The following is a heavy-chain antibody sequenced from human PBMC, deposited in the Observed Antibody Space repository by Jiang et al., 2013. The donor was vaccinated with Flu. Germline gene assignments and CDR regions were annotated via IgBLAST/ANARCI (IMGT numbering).Heavy chain of an antibody. V-gene: IGHV6-1*01. J-gene: IGHJ6*02. Sequence: QTLSLTCAISGDSVSSNSAAWHWFRQSPSRGLEWLARTFYRSNWFHDYAVSVRSRITINPDTSKNQFSLQLDSVTPDDTAVYYCTRGPPAYHYFGMDVWGQGTTVTVS. CDR3: TRGPPAYHYFGMDV. CDR1: GDSVSSNSAA. CDR2: TFYRSNWFH.